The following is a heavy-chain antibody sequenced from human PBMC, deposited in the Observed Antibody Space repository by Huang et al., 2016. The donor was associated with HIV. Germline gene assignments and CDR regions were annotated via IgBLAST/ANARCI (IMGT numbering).Heavy chain of an antibody. J-gene: IGHJ4*02. D-gene: IGHD3-22*01. Sequence: EVHLLESGGGLVQPGGSLSLSCGASGFSFSSSAMSWVRQAPGGGREWVSTVRNSVSSRHYSDSVRGRFTISRDNSKDTLYLQMNSLRAEDTALYYCAKDLVTYDSSGSVWGQGTLVTVSS. CDR1: GFSFSSSA. V-gene: IGHV3-23*01. CDR3: AKDLVTYDSSGSV. CDR2: VRNSVSSR.